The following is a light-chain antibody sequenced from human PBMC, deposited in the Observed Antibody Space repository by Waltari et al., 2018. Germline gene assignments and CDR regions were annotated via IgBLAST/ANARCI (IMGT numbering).Light chain of an antibody. CDR1: SSNIGNHY. J-gene: IGLJ2*01. Sequence: QSVLTQPPSVSAAPGQKVTISCSGSSSNIGNHYVSWYHHHPGTAPKLLIHENNQRPSGIPDRFSGSKSGTSATLGITGLRTGDEAFYYCATWDSSLSTVVFGGGTKLTVL. CDR3: ATWDSSLSTVV. CDR2: ENN. V-gene: IGLV1-51*01.